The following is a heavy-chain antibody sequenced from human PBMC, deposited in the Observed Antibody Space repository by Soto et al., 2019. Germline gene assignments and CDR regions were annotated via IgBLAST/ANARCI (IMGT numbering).Heavy chain of an antibody. D-gene: IGHD4-17*01. Sequence: ASVKVSCKASGYTFTSYGISWVRQAPGQGLEWMGWISAYNGNTNYAQKLQGRVTMTTDTSTSTAYMELRSLRSDDTAVYYCARVPPVTTGNYYYYYMDVWGKGTTVTVSS. J-gene: IGHJ6*03. CDR2: ISAYNGNT. V-gene: IGHV1-18*01. CDR3: ARVPPVTTGNYYYYYMDV. CDR1: GYTFTSYG.